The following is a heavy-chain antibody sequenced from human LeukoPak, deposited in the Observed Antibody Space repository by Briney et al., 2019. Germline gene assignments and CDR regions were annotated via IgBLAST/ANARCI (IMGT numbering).Heavy chain of an antibody. Sequence: TSETLSLTCAVYGGSFSGYYWRGIRQPPGKGLEWIGEINHSGSTNYNPSLTSRVTISVDTSKNQFSLKLSSVTAADTAVYYCARPRRGSSTSWYFDLWGRGTLVTVSS. V-gene: IGHV4-34*01. D-gene: IGHD2-2*01. CDR3: ARPRRGSSTSWYFDL. CDR2: INHSGST. J-gene: IGHJ2*01. CDR1: GGSFSGYY.